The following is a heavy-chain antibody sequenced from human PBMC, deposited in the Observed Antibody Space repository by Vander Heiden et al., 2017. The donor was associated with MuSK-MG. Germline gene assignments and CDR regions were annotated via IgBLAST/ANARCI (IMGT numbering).Heavy chain of an antibody. V-gene: IGHV1-8*01. D-gene: IGHD3-22*01. CDR3: ARLVHDSSSTWYYFDY. Sequence: QVQLVQSGAEVKKPGASVTVSCKASGYPFTSYDITWVRQAPGKGLEWMGWMNTNSDNTGYAQKCQGRVTMTRNTSISTAYMELSSMRSDNTAVYYCARLVHDSSSTWYYFDYWGQGTLVTVSS. J-gene: IGHJ4*02. CDR2: MNTNSDNT. CDR1: GYPFTSYD.